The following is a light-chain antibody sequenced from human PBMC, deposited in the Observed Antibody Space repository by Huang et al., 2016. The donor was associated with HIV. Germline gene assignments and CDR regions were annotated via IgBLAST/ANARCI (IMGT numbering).Light chain of an antibody. V-gene: IGKV1-9*01. CDR1: QGISNS. CDR2: AAS. CDR3: QQFSSYSPLT. Sequence: IQLTPSPSSLSASVGDRVTITCRASQGISNSLVWYQQKPGRAPKLLIYAASTLQSGVTSRVSGSGSVTDFTLTIRSLQPEDSATDYCQQFSSYSPLTFGGGTKVEIK. J-gene: IGKJ4*01.